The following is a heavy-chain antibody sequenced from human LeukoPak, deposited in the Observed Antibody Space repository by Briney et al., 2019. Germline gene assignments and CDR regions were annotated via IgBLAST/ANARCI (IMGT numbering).Heavy chain of an antibody. CDR1: GFTFSSYV. CDR2: ISGSGVST. D-gene: IGHD2-2*01. Sequence: GGSLRLSCAASGFTFSSYVMNWVSQAPGKGLEWVSAISGSGVSTSYADSVKGRFTISRDNSKNTLYLHMNSLRAEDTAIYFCAKDPTNQLLYPAHFSHWGQGTLVTVSS. J-gene: IGHJ1*01. V-gene: IGHV3-23*01. CDR3: AKDPTNQLLYPAHFSH.